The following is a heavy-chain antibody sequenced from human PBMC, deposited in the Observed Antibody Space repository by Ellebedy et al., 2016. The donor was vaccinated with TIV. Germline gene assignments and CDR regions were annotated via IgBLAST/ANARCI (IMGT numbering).Heavy chain of an antibody. CDR3: AKGSFPFGDKSERIYSFQY. J-gene: IGHJ4*02. V-gene: IGHV3-53*04. CDR1: GFTFSDYS. CDR2: GGYT. D-gene: IGHD3-10*01. Sequence: GESLKISCTVSGFTFSDYSINWVRQAPGKGLEWVGGYTNYADSVKGRFTISTHNSRNTLYLQMTNLRTEDTAVYYCAKGSFPFGDKSERIYSFQYWGQGTLVTVSS.